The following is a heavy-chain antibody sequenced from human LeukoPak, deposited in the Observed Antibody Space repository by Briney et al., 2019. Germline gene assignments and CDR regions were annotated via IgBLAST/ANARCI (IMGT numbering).Heavy chain of an antibody. Sequence: PSETLSLTCTVSGGSISSGGYYWSWIRQHPGKGLEWIGYIYYSGSTYYNPSLKSRVTISVDKSKNQFSLKLSSVTAADTAVYYCARGRVTGYSQDYWGQGTLVTVSS. CDR2: IYYSGST. D-gene: IGHD3-9*01. J-gene: IGHJ4*02. V-gene: IGHV4-31*03. CDR1: GGSISSGGYY. CDR3: ARGRVTGYSQDY.